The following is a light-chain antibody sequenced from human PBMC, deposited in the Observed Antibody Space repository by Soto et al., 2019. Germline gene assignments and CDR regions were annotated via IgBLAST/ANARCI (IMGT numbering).Light chain of an antibody. CDR3: QQYNSYSIT. Sequence: IQMTQSPSTLSASVGDRVTITCRASQSISSWLAWYQQKPGKAPKLLICKASSLESGVPSRFSGSGSGTEFTLTISSLQPDDFATYYCQQYNSYSITFGQGTRLEIK. CDR1: QSISSW. J-gene: IGKJ5*01. V-gene: IGKV1-5*03. CDR2: KAS.